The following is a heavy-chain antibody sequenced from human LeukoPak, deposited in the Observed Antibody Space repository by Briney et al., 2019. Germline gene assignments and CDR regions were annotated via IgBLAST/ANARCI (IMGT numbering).Heavy chain of an antibody. CDR1: GGSISSGGYY. V-gene: IGHV4-31*03. D-gene: IGHD5-18*01. Sequence: SQTLSLTCTVSGGSISSGGYYWSWIRQHPGKGLEWIGYIYYSGSTYYNPSLKSRVTLSVDTSKNQFSLKLSSVTAADTAVYYCARRGYSYGYTGTGAFDYWGQGTLVTVSS. J-gene: IGHJ4*02. CDR2: IYYSGST. CDR3: ARRGYSYGYTGTGAFDY.